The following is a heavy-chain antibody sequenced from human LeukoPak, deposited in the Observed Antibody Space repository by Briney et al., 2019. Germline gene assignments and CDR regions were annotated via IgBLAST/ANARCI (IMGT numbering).Heavy chain of an antibody. D-gene: IGHD3-22*01. CDR3: AKDLGPKVVVNPFDY. CDR2: ISGSGGST. CDR1: GFTFSSYA. J-gene: IGHJ4*02. Sequence: GGFLRLSCAASGFTFSSYAMSWVRQAPGKGLEWVSAISGSGGSTYYADSVKGRFTISRDNSKNTLYLQMNSLRAEDTAVYYCAKDLGPKVVVNPFDYWGQGTLVTVSS. V-gene: IGHV3-23*01.